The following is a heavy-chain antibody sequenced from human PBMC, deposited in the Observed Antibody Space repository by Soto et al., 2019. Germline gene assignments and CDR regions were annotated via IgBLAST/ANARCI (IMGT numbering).Heavy chain of an antibody. CDR2: IWYDGSNK. J-gene: IGHJ4*02. V-gene: IGHV3-33*01. CDR3: ARDQGYSSSWLDY. Sequence: GGSLRLSCAASGFTFSSYGMHWVRQAPGKGLEWVAVIWYDGSNKYYADSVKGRFTISRDNSKNTLYLQMNSLRAEDTAVYYCARDQGYSSSWLDYWGQGTLVTVSS. CDR1: GFTFSSYG. D-gene: IGHD6-13*01.